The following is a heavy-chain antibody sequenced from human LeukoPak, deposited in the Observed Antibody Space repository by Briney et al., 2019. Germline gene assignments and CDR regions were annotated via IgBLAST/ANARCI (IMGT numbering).Heavy chain of an antibody. CDR3: ATDEYFEV. V-gene: IGHV4-59*01. CDR1: GVSINTYS. J-gene: IGHJ2*01. CDR2: MSYTGST. Sequence: PSETLSLTCTVSGVSINTYSWSWVRQPPGKGLEWIGYMSYTGSTSYNPSPRSRVTISVDKSKNQFSLKLTSVTAADTAVYFCATDEYFEVWGRGTLVTVSS.